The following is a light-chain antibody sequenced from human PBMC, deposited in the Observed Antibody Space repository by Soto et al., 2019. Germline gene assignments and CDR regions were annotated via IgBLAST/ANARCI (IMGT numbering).Light chain of an antibody. CDR1: QSVSGN. CDR3: QQYNNWLIT. J-gene: IGKJ5*01. Sequence: EMVMTQSPATLSVSPGERATLSCRASQSVSGNLAWYQQKPGQAPRLLIYGASTRATGIPARFSGSGSGTEFTLTISSPQSEDFAVYYCQQYNNWLITFGQGTRLEIK. V-gene: IGKV3-15*01. CDR2: GAS.